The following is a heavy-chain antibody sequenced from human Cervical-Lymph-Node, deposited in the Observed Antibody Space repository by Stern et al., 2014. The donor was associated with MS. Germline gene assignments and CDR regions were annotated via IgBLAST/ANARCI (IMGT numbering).Heavy chain of an antibody. CDR1: GGTFDNHA. J-gene: IGHJ4*02. CDR3: ARGSRYHDFWTSYYGHFED. Sequence: VQLLQSGAEVKNPGSSVKVSCKVSGGTFDNHAINWVRQAPGQGLEWMGATIPLFATADYSQHFQGRVTIMADGPTSTVFMELSSLKSDDTAVYYCARGSRYHDFWTSYYGHFEDWGQGTLITVSS. D-gene: IGHD3-3*01. CDR2: TIPLFATA. V-gene: IGHV1-69*01.